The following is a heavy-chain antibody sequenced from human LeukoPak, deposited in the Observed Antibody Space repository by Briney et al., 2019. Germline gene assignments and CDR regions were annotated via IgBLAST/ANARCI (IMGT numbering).Heavy chain of an antibody. CDR1: GSTFSSYS. D-gene: IGHD4-17*01. J-gene: IGHJ5*02. CDR3: ARDAYGDYSP. Sequence: GGSLRLSCAASGSTFSSYSMNWVRQAPGKGLEWVSSISSSSSYIYYADSVKGRFTISRDNAKNSMYMKMQSLRAQDTSVYYCARDAYGDYSPWGQGTLVTVSS. V-gene: IGHV3-21*01. CDR2: ISSSSSYI.